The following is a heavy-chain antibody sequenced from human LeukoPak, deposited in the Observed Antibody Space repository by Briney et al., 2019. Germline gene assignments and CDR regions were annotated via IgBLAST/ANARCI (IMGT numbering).Heavy chain of an antibody. CDR1: GFTFDDYA. CDR3: ASGSSGRYFLYFEY. J-gene: IGHJ4*02. V-gene: IGHV3-9*01. Sequence: PGRSPRLSCAASGFTFDDYAMHWVRQAPGKGLEWVSGISWNSGSIGYADSVKGRFTISRDNAENSLYLQMNSLRVEDTAVYYCASGSSGRYFLYFEYWGQGALLTVSS. CDR2: ISWNSGSI. D-gene: IGHD6-19*01.